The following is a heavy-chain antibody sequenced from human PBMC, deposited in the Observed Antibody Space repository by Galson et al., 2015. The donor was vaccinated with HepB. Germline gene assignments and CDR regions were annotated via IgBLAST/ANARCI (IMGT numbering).Heavy chain of an antibody. CDR3: ARLPRGYSYGHFDY. J-gene: IGHJ4*02. V-gene: IGHV5-10-1*01. CDR2: IDPSDSYT. CDR1: GYSFTSYW. D-gene: IGHD5-18*01. Sequence: QSGAEVKKPGESLRISCRGSGYSFTSYWITWVRQMPGKGLEWMGRIDPSDSYTDYSPSFQGHVTISADQSFSTAYLQWSSQKASDTAVYYCARLPRGYSYGHFDYWGQGTLVTVSS.